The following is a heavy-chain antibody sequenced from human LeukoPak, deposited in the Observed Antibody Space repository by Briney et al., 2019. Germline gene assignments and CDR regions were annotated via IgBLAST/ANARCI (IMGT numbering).Heavy chain of an antibody. J-gene: IGHJ6*01. Sequence: HPGGSLRLSWAASGFTFDDYAMHWVRQAPGEGLEWVSGIRWNSGSIGYADSVKGRFTISRDNAKNSLYLQMNSLRAEDTALYYCAKDMDTPYCSGGSCYYYYGMDVWGQGTTVTVSS. V-gene: IGHV3-9*01. CDR3: AKDMDTPYCSGGSCYYYYGMDV. D-gene: IGHD2-15*01. CDR1: GFTFDDYA. CDR2: IRWNSGSI.